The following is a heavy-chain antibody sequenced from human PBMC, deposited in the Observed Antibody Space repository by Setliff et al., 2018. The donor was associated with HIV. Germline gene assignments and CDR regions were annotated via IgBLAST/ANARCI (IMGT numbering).Heavy chain of an antibody. CDR1: GGSISSYY. CDR3: ARGVVDYDFWSGSGDYYYMDV. CDR2: IYYSGST. Sequence: ETLSLTCTVSGGSISSYYWSWIRQPPGKGLEWLGYIYYSGSTNYNPSLKSRVSMSIDTSKNQFSLKMSSVTAADTAVYYCARGVVDYDFWSGSGDYYYMDVWGKGTTVTVS. J-gene: IGHJ6*03. D-gene: IGHD3-3*01. V-gene: IGHV4-59*12.